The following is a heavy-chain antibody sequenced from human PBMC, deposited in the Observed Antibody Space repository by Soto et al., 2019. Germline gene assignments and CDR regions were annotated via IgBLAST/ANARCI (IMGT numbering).Heavy chain of an antibody. D-gene: IGHD5-18*01. CDR1: GGTFSSYA. CDR2: IIPIFGTA. Sequence: SVKVSCKASGGTFSSYAISWVRQAPGQGLEWMGGIIPIFGTANYAQKFQGRVTITADASTSTAYMELSSLRSEDTAVYYCARDAHSGYQIAAFAYCGQGTLVTVSS. CDR3: ARDAHSGYQIAAFAY. J-gene: IGHJ4*02. V-gene: IGHV1-69*13.